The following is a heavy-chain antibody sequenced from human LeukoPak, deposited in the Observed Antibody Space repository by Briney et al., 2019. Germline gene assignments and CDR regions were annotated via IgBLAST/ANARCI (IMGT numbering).Heavy chain of an antibody. V-gene: IGHV3-21*01. CDR2: MGSSSSDI. D-gene: IGHD2-2*01. Sequence: PGGSLRLSCAASGFTFSGYSMNWGRQAPGKGLEWVSSMGSSSSDIFYADSLKGRFTISRDNAKNSLYLRMNSLRAEDTAVYYCARVSTTSSESDYWGQGTLVTVSS. CDR1: GFTFSGYS. J-gene: IGHJ4*02. CDR3: ARVSTTSSESDY.